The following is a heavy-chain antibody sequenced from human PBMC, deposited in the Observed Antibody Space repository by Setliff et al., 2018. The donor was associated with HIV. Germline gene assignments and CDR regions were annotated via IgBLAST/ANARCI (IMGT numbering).Heavy chain of an antibody. J-gene: IGHJ4*02. Sequence: SETLSLTCTVSGGSISSSSYFWSWIRQPPGKGLEWIGYIYSSGSTNYNPSLKSRVTISVDTSKNEFSLKLSSVTAADTAIYYCARRGNYYDTGGSNYFDYWGQGTLVTVSS. D-gene: IGHD3-22*01. CDR1: GGSISSSSYF. CDR2: IYSSGST. V-gene: IGHV4-61*01. CDR3: ARRGNYYDTGGSNYFDY.